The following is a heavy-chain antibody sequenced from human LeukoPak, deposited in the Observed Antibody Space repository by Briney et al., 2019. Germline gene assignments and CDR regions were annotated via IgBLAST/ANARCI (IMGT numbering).Heavy chain of an antibody. V-gene: IGHV3-48*03. CDR3: ARVWWQWERSDYYYYMDV. D-gene: IGHD1-26*01. CDR2: ISSSGSTI. J-gene: IGHJ6*03. Sequence: EPGGSLRLSCAASGFTFSSYEMNWVRQAPGKGLEWVSYISSSGSTIYYADSVKGRFTISRDNAKNSLYLQMNSLRAEDTAVYYCARVWWQWERSDYYYYMDVWGKGTTVTISS. CDR1: GFTFSSYE.